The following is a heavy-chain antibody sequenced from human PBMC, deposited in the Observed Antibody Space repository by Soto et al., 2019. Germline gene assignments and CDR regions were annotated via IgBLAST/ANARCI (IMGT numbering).Heavy chain of an antibody. CDR1: GGSVSSGDYY. D-gene: IGHD1-1*01. Sequence: AETLSLTCTVSGGSVSSGDYYWSWIRQPPGKGLQWIGYVYYSGSTDYNPSLKSRVTISVDTSKNQFSLKLTSVTVADTAVYYCARERTGDPTFFDYWGQGTLVTVSS. CDR2: VYYSGST. J-gene: IGHJ4*02. V-gene: IGHV4-61*08. CDR3: ARERTGDPTFFDY.